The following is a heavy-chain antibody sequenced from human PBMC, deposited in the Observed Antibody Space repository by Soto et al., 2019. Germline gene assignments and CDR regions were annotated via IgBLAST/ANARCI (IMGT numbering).Heavy chain of an antibody. Sequence: PSQTLSLTCAISGDSVSSNSAAWNWIRQSPSRGLEWLGRTYYRSKWYNDYAVSVKSRITINPDTSKNQFSLQLNSVTPEDTAVYDCAREVASPHTPTYYYYGMDVWGQGTTVTVSS. V-gene: IGHV6-1*01. CDR2: TYYRSKWYN. D-gene: IGHD2-15*01. J-gene: IGHJ6*02. CDR1: GDSVSSNSAA. CDR3: AREVASPHTPTYYYYGMDV.